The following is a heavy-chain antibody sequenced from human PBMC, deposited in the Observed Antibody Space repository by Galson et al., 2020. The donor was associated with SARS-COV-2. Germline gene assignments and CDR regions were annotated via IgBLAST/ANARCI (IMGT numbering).Heavy chain of an antibody. CDR2: IYPDDSYT. V-gene: IGHV5-51*01. Sequence: GESKKISCRTSGYSFTNYWIGWVRKVPGKGLEWMGIIYPDDSYTIYSPSFQSQVTISADKSISTAFLQWSSLKASDTAIYYCARHGASSGWYEGIDYWGQGTLVTVFS. J-gene: IGHJ4*02. CDR3: ARHGASSGWYEGIDY. CDR1: GYSFTNYW. D-gene: IGHD6-19*01.